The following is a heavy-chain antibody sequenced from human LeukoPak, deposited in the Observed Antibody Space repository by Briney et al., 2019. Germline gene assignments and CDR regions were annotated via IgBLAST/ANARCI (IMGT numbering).Heavy chain of an antibody. J-gene: IGHJ3*02. CDR2: FDPEDGET. D-gene: IGHD3-22*01. CDR1: GYTLTELS. CDR3: ARDKANYYDSGWGAFDI. V-gene: IGHV1-24*01. Sequence: ASVKVSCKVSGYTLTELSMHWVRQAPGKGLEWMGGFDPEDGETIYAQKFQGRVTMTEDTSTDTAYMELSSLRSEDTAVYYCARDKANYYDSGWGAFDIWGQGTMVTVSS.